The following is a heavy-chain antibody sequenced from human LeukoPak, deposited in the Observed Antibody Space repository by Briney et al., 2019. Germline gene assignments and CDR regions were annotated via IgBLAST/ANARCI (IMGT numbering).Heavy chain of an antibody. Sequence: GGSLRLSCAASGFTFSNSAMNWVRQAPGKGPGWVSVISGGGGSTFYADSVKGRFTISRDNSKNTLYLQMNSLRAEDTAVYYCAKARYSGYAFDAFDMWGQGTMVSVSS. CDR1: GFTFSNSA. V-gene: IGHV3-23*01. J-gene: IGHJ3*02. D-gene: IGHD5-12*01. CDR3: AKARYSGYAFDAFDM. CDR2: ISGGGGST.